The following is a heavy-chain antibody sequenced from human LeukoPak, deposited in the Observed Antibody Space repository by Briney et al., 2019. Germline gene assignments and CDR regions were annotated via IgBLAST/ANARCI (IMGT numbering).Heavy chain of an antibody. CDR2: FDPEDGET. J-gene: IGHJ4*02. D-gene: IGHD3-9*01. CDR1: GYTLTELS. CDR3: ATGILTGYLKGDDY. Sequence: ASVKVSCKVSGYTLTELSMHWVRQAPGKGLEWMGGFDPEDGETIYAQKFQGRVTMTEDTSTDTAYMELSSLRSEDTAVYYCATGILTGYLKGDDYWGQGTLVTVSS. V-gene: IGHV1-24*01.